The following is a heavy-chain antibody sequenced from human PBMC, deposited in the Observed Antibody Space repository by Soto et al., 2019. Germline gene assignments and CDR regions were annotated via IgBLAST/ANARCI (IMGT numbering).Heavy chain of an antibody. CDR1: GYTFTSYA. D-gene: IGHD6-13*01. CDR2: SNAGNGNT. V-gene: IGHV1-3*02. Sequence: ASVKVSCKASGYTFTSYAMHWVRQAPGQRLEWMGWSNAGNGNTKYSQEFQGRVTITRDTSASTAYMELRSLRSDDTAVYYCARVRVSSWYTDYWGQGTLVTVSS. CDR3: ARVRVSSWYTDY. J-gene: IGHJ4*02.